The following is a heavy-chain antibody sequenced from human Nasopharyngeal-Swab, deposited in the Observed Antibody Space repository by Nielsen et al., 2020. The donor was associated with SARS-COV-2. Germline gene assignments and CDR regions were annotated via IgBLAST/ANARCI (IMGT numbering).Heavy chain of an antibody. J-gene: IGHJ2*01. CDR2: IGTAGDT. V-gene: IGHV3-13*01. Sequence: GEYLKISGAASGVTFSSYDMHWVRQATGKGLEWVSAIGTAGDTYYPGSVKGRFTISRENAKNSLYLQMNSLRAGDTAVYYCAREGELRGSLSFDLWGRGTLVTVSS. CDR1: GVTFSSYD. CDR3: AREGELRGSLSFDL. D-gene: IGHD1-26*01.